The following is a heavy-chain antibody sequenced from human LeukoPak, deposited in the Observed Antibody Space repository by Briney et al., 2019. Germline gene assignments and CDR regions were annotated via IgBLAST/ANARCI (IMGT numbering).Heavy chain of an antibody. CDR3: ARCDLDGWFDS. J-gene: IGHJ5*01. D-gene: IGHD2-21*02. CDR1: GGPISGYY. V-gene: IGHV4-59*01. CDR2: IANNRIT. Sequence: SSETLSLTCIVPGGPISGYYWSWIRLPPGKGLEWIGHIANNRITNYNPSLKSRVTISIDTSKNQFALKLSPVTAADTAVYYCARCDLDGWFDSWGQGTLVHVSS.